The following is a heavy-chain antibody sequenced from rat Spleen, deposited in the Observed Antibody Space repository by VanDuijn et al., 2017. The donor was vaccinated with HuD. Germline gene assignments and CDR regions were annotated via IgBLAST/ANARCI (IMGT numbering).Heavy chain of an antibody. D-gene: IGHD1-11*01. CDR3: ARHTRVWWFAY. CDR1: GFTFSDYY. V-gene: IGHV5S10*01. CDR2: IIYDGSRT. Sequence: EVQLVESDGGLVQPGRSLKLSCAASGFTFSDYYMAWVRQAPKKGLEWVATIIYDGSRTYYRDSVKGRFTISRDNAKSTLYLQMNSLRSEDTATYYCARHTRVWWFAYWGQGTLVTVSS. J-gene: IGHJ3*01.